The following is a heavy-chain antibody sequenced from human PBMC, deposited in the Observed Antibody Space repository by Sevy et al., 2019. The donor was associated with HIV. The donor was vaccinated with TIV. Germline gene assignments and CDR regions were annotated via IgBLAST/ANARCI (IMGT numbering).Heavy chain of an antibody. CDR2: IQYDGSNK. J-gene: IGHJ4*02. V-gene: IGHV3-30*02. Sequence: GGSLRLSCAASGFTFSYSGMHWVRQAPGKGLEWVTFIQYDGSNKYYADSVKGRFTISRDNSKNTLYLQMNSLRHDDTAVYYCAKNTAAVGTGGFDYWGQGTLVTVSS. D-gene: IGHD6-13*01. CDR1: GFTFSYSG. CDR3: AKNTAAVGTGGFDY.